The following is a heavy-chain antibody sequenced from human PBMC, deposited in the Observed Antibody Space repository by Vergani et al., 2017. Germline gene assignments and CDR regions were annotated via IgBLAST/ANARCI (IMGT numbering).Heavy chain of an antibody. Sequence: VQLVESGGGVVQPGRSLRLSCAASGFTFSSYWMSWVRQAPGKGLEWVANIKQDGSEKYYVDSVKGRFTISRDNAKNTLYLQMNSLRAEDTAVYYCAKSYMWLRFGILDYWGQGTLVTVSS. D-gene: IGHD5-12*01. CDR2: IKQDGSEK. J-gene: IGHJ4*02. V-gene: IGHV3-7*03. CDR1: GFTFSSYW. CDR3: AKSYMWLRFGILDY.